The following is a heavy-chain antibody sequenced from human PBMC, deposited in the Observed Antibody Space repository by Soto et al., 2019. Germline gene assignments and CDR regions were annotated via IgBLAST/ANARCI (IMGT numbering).Heavy chain of an antibody. V-gene: IGHV1-58*01. CDR3: AAEQWLAPDAFDI. J-gene: IGHJ3*02. D-gene: IGHD6-19*01. CDR2: IVVGSGNT. Sequence: SVKVSCKASGFTFTSSAVQWVRQARGQRLEWIGWIVVGSGNTNYAQKFQERVTITRDMSTSTAYMELSSLRSEDTAVYYCAAEQWLAPDAFDIRGQGTMVTVSS. CDR1: GFTFTSSA.